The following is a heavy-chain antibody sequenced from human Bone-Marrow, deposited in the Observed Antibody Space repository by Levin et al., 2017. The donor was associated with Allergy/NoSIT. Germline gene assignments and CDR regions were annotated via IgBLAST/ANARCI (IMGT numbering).Heavy chain of an antibody. V-gene: IGHV3-23*01. D-gene: IGHD1-1*01. CDR2: ISGSGGDT. CDR1: GFSFKFYA. Sequence: PGGSLRLSCVASGFSFKFYAMSWVRQAPGKGLEWVSAISGSGGDTYYTDSVKGRFIISRDNSQNTLFLQLNSLRVEDTALYYCAKRIAATGTNALDVWGQGTMVTVSS. J-gene: IGHJ6*02. CDR3: AKRIAATGTNALDV.